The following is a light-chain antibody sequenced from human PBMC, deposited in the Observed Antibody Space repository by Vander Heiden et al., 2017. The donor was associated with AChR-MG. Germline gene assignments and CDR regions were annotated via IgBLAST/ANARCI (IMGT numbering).Light chain of an antibody. CDR3: QVWDSDGDHLV. CDR2: DDK. Sequence: SYVLTQTSSVSVAPGPTASITRGGKRDGHMSVSWYRKRPGQAPMLVLFDDKDRPSGIPERFSGSNTGNTATLTISRVEPGDEADYFCQVWDSDGDHLVFGGGTKLTVL. V-gene: IGLV3-21*02. J-gene: IGLJ2*01. CDR1: RDGHMS.